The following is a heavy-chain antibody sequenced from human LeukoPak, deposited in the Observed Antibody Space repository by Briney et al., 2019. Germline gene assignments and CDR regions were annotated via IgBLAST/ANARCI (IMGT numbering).Heavy chain of an antibody. Sequence: SETLSLTCAVSGGSFGDFYWSWIRQPPGKGLEWIGEINHSGYANYYPSLKSRVTISVDTSKNQFSLRLSSVTAADTAVYYCARNDYFGINNGMDVWGQGTTVTVS. CDR2: INHSGYA. CDR3: ARNDYFGINNGMDV. V-gene: IGHV4-34*01. J-gene: IGHJ6*02. D-gene: IGHD2/OR15-2a*01. CDR1: GGSFGDFY.